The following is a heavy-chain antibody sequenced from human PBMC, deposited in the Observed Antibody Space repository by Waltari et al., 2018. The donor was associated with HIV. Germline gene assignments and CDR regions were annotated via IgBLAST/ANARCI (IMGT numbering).Heavy chain of an antibody. V-gene: IGHV3-9*01. CDR3: ARGPMYNWFDP. CDR1: GFTFDDYS. Sequence: EVQLVESGGGLVQPGRSLRLSCAASGFTFDDYSMHWVRQAPGKGLEWVSSISWNSVRINYADAVRGRFTVSRDNAKNYLYLQMNSLRPDDTAFYYCARGPMYNWFDPWGQGSLVTVSS. D-gene: IGHD3-10*01. J-gene: IGHJ5*02. CDR2: ISWNSVRI.